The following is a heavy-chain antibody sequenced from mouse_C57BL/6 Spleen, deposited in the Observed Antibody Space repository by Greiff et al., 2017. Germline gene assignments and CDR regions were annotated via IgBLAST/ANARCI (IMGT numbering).Heavy chain of an antibody. CDR1: GYSITSGYY. CDR3: ARIYDGYYVLDY. J-gene: IGHJ2*01. V-gene: IGHV3-6*01. Sequence: DVHLVESGPGLVKPSQSLSLTCSVTGYSITSGYYWNWIRQFPGNKLEWMGYISYDGSNNSNPSLKNRISITRDTSKNQFFLKLNSVTTEDTATYYCARIYDGYYVLDYWGQGTTLTVSS. CDR2: ISYDGSN. D-gene: IGHD2-3*01.